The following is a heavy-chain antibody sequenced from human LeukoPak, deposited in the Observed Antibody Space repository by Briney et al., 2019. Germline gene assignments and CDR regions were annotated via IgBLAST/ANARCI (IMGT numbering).Heavy chain of an antibody. V-gene: IGHV3-48*01. Sequence: GGSLRLSCAASGFTFSSYSMNWVRQAPGKGLEWVSYISSSSSTIYYADSVKGRLTISRDNAKNSLYLQMNSLRAEDTAVYYCARDPVYYDSSGYYYNYWGQGTLVTVSS. J-gene: IGHJ4*02. CDR2: ISSSSSTI. D-gene: IGHD3-22*01. CDR3: ARDPVYYDSSGYYYNY. CDR1: GFTFSSYS.